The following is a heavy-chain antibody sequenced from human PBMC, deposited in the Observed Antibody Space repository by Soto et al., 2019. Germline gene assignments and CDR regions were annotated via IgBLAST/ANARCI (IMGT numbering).Heavy chain of an antibody. V-gene: IGHV1-46*01. J-gene: IGHJ5*02. CDR3: ARGDIVLVPASEGNWFDP. CDR2: INPDAGAT. D-gene: IGHD2-2*01. Sequence: QVQLVQSGAEVKKPGASVTVSCKASAYSFTTYHIHGVRQAPGQGFEWMGLINPDAGATNYAQRFQGRLSLTRDTSTSTVYMELRSLTFDDTAVYYCARGDIVLVPASEGNWFDPWGQGTLVTVSS. CDR1: AYSFTTYH.